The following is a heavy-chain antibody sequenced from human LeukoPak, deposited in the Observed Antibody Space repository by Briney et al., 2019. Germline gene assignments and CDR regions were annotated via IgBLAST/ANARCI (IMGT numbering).Heavy chain of an antibody. V-gene: IGHV1-69*13. Sequence: SVKVSCKASGGTFSSYAISWVRQAPGQGLEWMGGIIPIFGTANYAQKFQGRVTITADESTSTAYMELSSLRSEDTAVYYCAHYYYGSGCRLGYWGQGTLVTVSS. CDR2: IIPIFGTA. CDR3: AHYYYGSGCRLGY. J-gene: IGHJ4*02. D-gene: IGHD3-10*01. CDR1: GGTFSSYA.